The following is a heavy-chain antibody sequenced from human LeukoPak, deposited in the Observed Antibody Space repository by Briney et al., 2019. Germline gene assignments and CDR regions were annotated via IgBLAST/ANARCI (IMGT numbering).Heavy chain of an antibody. CDR1: GGSISSSSYY. J-gene: IGHJ4*02. Sequence: PSETLSLTCTVSGGSISSSSYYWGWIRQPPGKGLEWIGSIHYSGSTYYNPSLKSRVTISVDTSKNQFSLKLSSVTAADTAVYYCARDQKAAEWELPGPFDYWGQGTLVTVSS. CDR2: IHYSGST. CDR3: ARDQKAAEWELPGPFDY. D-gene: IGHD1-26*01. V-gene: IGHV4-39*02.